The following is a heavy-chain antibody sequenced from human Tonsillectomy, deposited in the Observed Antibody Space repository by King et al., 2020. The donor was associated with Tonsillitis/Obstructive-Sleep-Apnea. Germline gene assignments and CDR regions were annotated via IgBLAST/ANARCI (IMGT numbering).Heavy chain of an antibody. Sequence: QVQLQESGPGLVKPSETLSLTCTVSGGSISSGGYYWSWIRQHPGKGLEWIGYIFYSVTTYYNPSLKSRVSISVETSKNQFSLKLTSITALDTAVYYCAREKREMATMLYSWFDPGGQGTLVTVSS. D-gene: IGHD5-24*01. CDR3: AREKREMATMLYSWFDP. V-gene: IGHV4-31*03. J-gene: IGHJ5*02. CDR2: IFYSVTT. CDR1: GGSISSGGYY.